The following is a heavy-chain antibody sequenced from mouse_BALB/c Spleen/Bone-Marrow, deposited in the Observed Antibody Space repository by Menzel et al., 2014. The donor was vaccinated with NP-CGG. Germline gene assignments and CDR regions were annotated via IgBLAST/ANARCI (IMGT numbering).Heavy chain of an antibody. CDR2: ISSGGSYT. CDR3: ARLTPDYAMDY. CDR1: EFTFSNYG. Sequence: EVQLVESGGDLVKPGGSLKLSCAASEFTFSNYGMSWVRQTPDKRLEWVATISSGGSYTYFPDSVKGRFTISRDNAKNTLYLQMNSLKSEDAAMYYCARLTPDYAMDYWGQGTSVTVSS. D-gene: IGHD1-3*01. V-gene: IGHV5-6*01. J-gene: IGHJ4*01.